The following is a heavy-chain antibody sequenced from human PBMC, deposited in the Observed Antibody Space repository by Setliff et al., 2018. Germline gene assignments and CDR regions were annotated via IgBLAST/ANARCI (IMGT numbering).Heavy chain of an antibody. V-gene: IGHV3-15*01. Sequence: GGSLRLSCAVSGVTLKTARVSWVRQAPGKGLEWVGLIKISLDDATSDYAAPVKGRFTISRDDSKNTVYLQMSGLRGDDTAMYYCATDPPNSGWSFDSWGQGTLVTVSS. J-gene: IGHJ4*02. CDR2: IKISLDDATS. CDR3: ATDPPNSGWSFDS. D-gene: IGHD6-19*01. CDR1: GVTLKTAR.